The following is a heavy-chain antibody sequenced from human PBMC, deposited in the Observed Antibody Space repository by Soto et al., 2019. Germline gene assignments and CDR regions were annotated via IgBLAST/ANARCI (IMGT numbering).Heavy chain of an antibody. CDR3: AKDLRGPRALKTGTTGPHY. D-gene: IGHD1-1*01. V-gene: IGHV3-23*01. J-gene: IGHJ4*02. CDR1: GFTFSSYA. CDR2: ISGSGGST. Sequence: GGSLRLSCAASGFTFSSYAMSWVRQAPGKGLEWVSAISGSGGSTYYVDSVKGRFTISRDNSKNTLYLQMNSLRAEDTAVNYCAKDLRGPRALKTGTTGPHYWGQGTLVTVSS.